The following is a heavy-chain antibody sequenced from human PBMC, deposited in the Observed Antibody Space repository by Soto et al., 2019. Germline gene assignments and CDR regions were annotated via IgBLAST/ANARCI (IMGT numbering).Heavy chain of an antibody. J-gene: IGHJ4*02. CDR1: GFTVSSNY. CDR3: ARANSCSGGSCYSLYYFDY. CDR2: IYSGGST. V-gene: IGHV3-53*04. D-gene: IGHD2-15*01. Sequence: GGSLRLSCAASGFTVSSNYMSWVRQAPGKGLEWVSVIYSGGSTYYADSVQGRFTISRHNSKNTLYLQMNSLRAEDTAVYYCARANSCSGGSCYSLYYFDYWGQGTLVTVSS.